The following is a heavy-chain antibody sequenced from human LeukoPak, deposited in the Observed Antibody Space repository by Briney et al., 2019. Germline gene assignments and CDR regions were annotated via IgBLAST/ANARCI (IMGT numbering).Heavy chain of an antibody. CDR2: TYYRSKWYG. J-gene: IGHJ4*02. D-gene: IGHD6-13*01. Sequence: SQTLSLTCAISGDSVSSNSAAWNWIRQSPARGLEWLGRTYYRSKWYGDYAVSVKSRITINSDTSKNQFSLQLNSVTPEDTAVYYCVRGGFIAAAGLFDSWGQGTLVTVSS. V-gene: IGHV6-1*01. CDR1: GDSVSSNSAA. CDR3: VRGGFIAAAGLFDS.